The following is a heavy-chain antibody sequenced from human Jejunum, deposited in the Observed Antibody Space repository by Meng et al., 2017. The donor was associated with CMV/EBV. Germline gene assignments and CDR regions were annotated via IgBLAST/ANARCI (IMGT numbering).Heavy chain of an antibody. J-gene: IGHJ3*02. V-gene: IGHV3-7*01. CDR2: IRYDGGGK. CDR3: ARLGNDFWSGPDAFDI. Sequence: STFSSHWMSWVRQAPGKGLEWVANIRYDGGGKYYVDSVKGRFTISRDNARNSLFLQMNSLRAEDTAVYYCARLGNDFWSGPDAFDIWGQGTMVTVPS. CDR1: STFSSHW. D-gene: IGHD3-3*01.